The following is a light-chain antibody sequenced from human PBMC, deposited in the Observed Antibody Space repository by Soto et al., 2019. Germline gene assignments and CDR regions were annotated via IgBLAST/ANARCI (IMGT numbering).Light chain of an antibody. CDR2: DAS. CDR1: QSISSW. V-gene: IGKV1-5*01. J-gene: IGKJ1*01. Sequence: DILMTQSPSTLSASVGDRVTITCRASQSISSWLAWYQQKPGKAPKLLIYDASSLESGVPSRFSGSGSGTEFTLTISSLQPDDFATYYCQQYNSYSGSFGQGTKVEIK. CDR3: QQYNSYSGS.